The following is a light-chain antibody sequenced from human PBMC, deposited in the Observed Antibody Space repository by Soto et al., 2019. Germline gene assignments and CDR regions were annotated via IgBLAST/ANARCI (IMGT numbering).Light chain of an antibody. CDR1: SSDVGSYNL. Sequence: SVLTQPASVSGSPGQSITISCTGTSSDVGSYNLVSWYQQHPGKAPKLIISEGSERPSGVSTRFSGSKSGNTASLTISGLQAEDEADYYCCSFARGSSYVFGTGTKVTVL. CDR3: CSFARGSSYV. V-gene: IGLV2-23*01. CDR2: EGS. J-gene: IGLJ1*01.